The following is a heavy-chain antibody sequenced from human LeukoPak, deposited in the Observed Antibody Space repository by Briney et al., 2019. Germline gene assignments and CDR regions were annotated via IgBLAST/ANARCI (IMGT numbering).Heavy chain of an antibody. CDR1: GYTLTELS. CDR3: ATDQRGAGLGFVYGSGSFNGLDV. V-gene: IGHV1-24*01. D-gene: IGHD3-10*01. J-gene: IGHJ6*02. Sequence: ASVKVSCKVSGYTLTELSIHWVRQAPGKGLEWMGGFDPEDGETIYAQKFQGRVTMTEDTSTDTGYMELSSLRSEDTAVYYCATDQRGAGLGFVYGSGSFNGLDVWGQGTTVTASS. CDR2: FDPEDGET.